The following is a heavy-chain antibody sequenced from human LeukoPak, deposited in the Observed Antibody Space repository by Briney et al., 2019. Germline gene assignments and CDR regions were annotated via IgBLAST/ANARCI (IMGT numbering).Heavy chain of an antibody. CDR1: GGSISNYY. Sequence: SETLSLTCTVSGGSISNYYWSWIRQPPGKGLEWIGYIYYSGNTNYNPSLKSRVTISVDTSKNQFSLKLSSVTAADTAVYYCVRENYSSGWYGIIDYWGQGTLVTVSP. CDR2: IYYSGNT. J-gene: IGHJ4*02. D-gene: IGHD6-19*01. V-gene: IGHV4-59*01. CDR3: VRENYSSGWYGIIDY.